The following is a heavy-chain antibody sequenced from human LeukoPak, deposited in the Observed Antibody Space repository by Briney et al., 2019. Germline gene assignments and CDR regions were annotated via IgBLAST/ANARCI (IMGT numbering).Heavy chain of an antibody. CDR2: IYYSGST. D-gene: IGHD2-2*01. V-gene: IGHV4-59*01. CDR3: AREYCSSTSCLLDY. CDR1: GGSISSNY. Sequence: SETLSLTCTVSGGSISSNYWSWIRQPPGKGLEWIGYIYYSGSTNYDPSLKSRVTISVDTSKNQFSLKLSSVTAADTAVYYCAREYCSSTSCLLDYWGQGTLVTVSS. J-gene: IGHJ4*02.